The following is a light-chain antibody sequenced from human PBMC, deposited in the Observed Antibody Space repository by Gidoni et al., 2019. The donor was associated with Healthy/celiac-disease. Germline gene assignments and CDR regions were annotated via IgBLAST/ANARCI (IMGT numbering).Light chain of an antibody. CDR2: QDS. CDR1: KLGDKY. V-gene: IGLV3-1*01. J-gene: IGLJ2*01. Sequence: SYELTQPPSVSVSPGQTASITCSGDKLGDKYACWYQQKPSQSPVLVLYQDSKRPSGIPERFSGSNSGNTATLTISGTQAMDEADYYCQAWDSSTAVFGGGTKLTVL. CDR3: QAWDSSTAV.